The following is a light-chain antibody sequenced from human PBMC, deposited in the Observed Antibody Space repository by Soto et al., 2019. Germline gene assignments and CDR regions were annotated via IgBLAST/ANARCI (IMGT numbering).Light chain of an antibody. Sequence: EFVLTQSPGTLSLSPGERATLSCRASQTVRNNYLAWYQQKPGLAPRLLIYDASYRANGIPDRFSGSGSGTDFTLTISRLEPEDFVVYYCQQYGSSSWTFGQGTKVDIK. CDR3: QQYGSSSWT. CDR1: QTVRNNY. CDR2: DAS. J-gene: IGKJ1*01. V-gene: IGKV3D-20*01.